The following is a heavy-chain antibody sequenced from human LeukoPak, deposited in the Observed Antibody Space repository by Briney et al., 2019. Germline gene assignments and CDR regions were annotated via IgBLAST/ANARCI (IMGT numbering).Heavy chain of an antibody. D-gene: IGHD3-9*01. CDR1: GGSFSGYY. CDR3: ARVLSNPIWYYYYYMDV. V-gene: IGHV4-34*01. J-gene: IGHJ6*03. Sequence: SETLSLTCAVYGGSFSGYYWSWIRQPPGKGLEWIGEINHSGSTNYNPSLKSRVTISVDTSKNQFSLKLSSVTAADTAVYYCARVLSNPIWYYYYYMDVWGKGTTVTVSS. CDR2: INHSGST.